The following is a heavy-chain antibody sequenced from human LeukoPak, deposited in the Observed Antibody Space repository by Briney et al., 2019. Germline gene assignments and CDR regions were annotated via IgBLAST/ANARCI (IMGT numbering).Heavy chain of an antibody. V-gene: IGHV3-23*01. D-gene: IGHD3-9*01. CDR3: ARHPNDIPNWFDP. CDR2: ISGSGGST. J-gene: IGHJ5*02. Sequence: PGGSLRLPCAASGFTFSSYAMSWVRRAPGKGLEWVSAISGSGGSTYYADSVKGRFTISRDNSKNTLYLQMNSLRAEDTAVYYCARHPNDIPNWFDPWGQGTLVTVSS. CDR1: GFTFSSYA.